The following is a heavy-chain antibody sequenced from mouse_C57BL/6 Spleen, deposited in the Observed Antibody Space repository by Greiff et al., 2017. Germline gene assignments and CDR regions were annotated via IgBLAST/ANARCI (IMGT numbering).Heavy chain of an antibody. D-gene: IGHD2-3*01. CDR3: VSDDGYYGWFAY. CDR2: IRSKSNNYAT. V-gene: IGHV10-1*01. J-gene: IGHJ3*01. CDR1: GFSFNTYA. Sequence: DVKLVESGGGLVQPKGSLKLSCAASGFSFNTYAMNWVRQAPGKGLEWVARIRSKSNNYATYYADSVKDRFTISRDDSESMLYLQMNNLKTEDTAMYYCVSDDGYYGWFAYWGQGTLVTVSA.